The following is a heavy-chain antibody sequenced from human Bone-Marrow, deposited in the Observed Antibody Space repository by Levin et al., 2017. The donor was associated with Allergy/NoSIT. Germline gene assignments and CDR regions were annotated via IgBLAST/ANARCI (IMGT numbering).Heavy chain of an antibody. CDR3: ARNVPVTDLGY. CDR2: IYSAGES. V-gene: IGHV3-53*01. J-gene: IGHJ4*02. CDR1: GVTVSNHY. D-gene: IGHD1-14*01. Sequence: GESLKISCAASGVTVSNHYMAWVRQAPGRGLEWVSLIYSAGESRYADSVRGRFTISRDSSTNTAYLEMKSLRAEDTAIYYCARNVPVTDLGYWGRGTLVTVSS.